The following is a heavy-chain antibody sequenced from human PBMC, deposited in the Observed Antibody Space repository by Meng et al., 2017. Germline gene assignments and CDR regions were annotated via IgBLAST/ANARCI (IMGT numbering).Heavy chain of an antibody. Sequence: GESLKISCAASGFTFSSYGMHWVRQAPGKGLEWVAVIWYDGSNKYYADSVKGRFTISRDNSKSTLYLQMNSLRAEDTAVYYCARDGYSGYDFGGYFDYWGQGTLVTVSS. CDR1: GFTFSSYG. CDR3: ARDGYSGYDFGGYFDY. CDR2: IWYDGSNK. J-gene: IGHJ4*02. V-gene: IGHV3-33*01. D-gene: IGHD5-12*01.